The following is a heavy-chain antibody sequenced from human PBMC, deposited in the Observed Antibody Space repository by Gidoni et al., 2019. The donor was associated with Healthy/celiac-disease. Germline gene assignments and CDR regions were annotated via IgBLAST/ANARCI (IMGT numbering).Heavy chain of an antibody. CDR2: IYHSGST. J-gene: IGHJ6*02. Sequence: QVQLQESGPGLVKPSETLSPTCAVSGYSISSGYYWGWIRQPPGKGLEWIGSIYHSGSTYYNPSLKSRVTISVDTSKNQFSLKLSSVTAADTAVYYCARELVAADLDGNYGMDVWGQGTTVTVSS. D-gene: IGHD2-15*01. CDR3: ARELVAADLDGNYGMDV. CDR1: GYSISSGYY. V-gene: IGHV4-38-2*02.